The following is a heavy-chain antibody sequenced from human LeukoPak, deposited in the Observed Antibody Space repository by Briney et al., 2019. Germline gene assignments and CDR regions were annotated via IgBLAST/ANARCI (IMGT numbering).Heavy chain of an antibody. Sequence: SQTLSLTCTVSGGSISSGGYYWSWIRQHPGKGLEWIGYIYYSGSTYYNPSLKSRVTISVDTSKNQFSLKLSSVTAADTAVYYCARDRGELLSPFGAFDIWGQGTMVTVSS. J-gene: IGHJ3*02. CDR1: GGSISSGGYY. CDR2: IYYSGST. CDR3: ARDRGELLSPFGAFDI. V-gene: IGHV4-31*03. D-gene: IGHD1-26*01.